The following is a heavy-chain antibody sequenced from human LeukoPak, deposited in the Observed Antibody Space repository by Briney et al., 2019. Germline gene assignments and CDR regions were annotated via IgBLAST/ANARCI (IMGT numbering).Heavy chain of an antibody. V-gene: IGHV4-39*07. Sequence: PSETLSLTCTVSGGSISSSSYYWGWIRQPPGKGLEWIGSIYYSGSTYYNPSLKSRVTISVDTSKNQFSLKLSSVTAADTAVYYCARASNFDWLLSYYFDYWGQGTLVTVSS. CDR2: IYYSGST. CDR3: ARASNFDWLLSYYFDY. J-gene: IGHJ4*02. CDR1: GGSISSSSYY. D-gene: IGHD3-9*01.